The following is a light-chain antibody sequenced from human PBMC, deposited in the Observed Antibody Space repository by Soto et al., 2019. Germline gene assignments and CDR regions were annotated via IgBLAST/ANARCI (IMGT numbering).Light chain of an antibody. J-gene: IGKJ4*01. CDR1: QSVSSN. CDR2: HAS. CDR3: RQYNKWPLT. V-gene: IGKV3-15*01. Sequence: EIVMTQSPATLSVSPGERATLSCRASQSVSSNLAWYQQKPGQVPRLLIYHASTRATGIPARFSGSGSGTDFTLTISSLQSEDCAVYYCRQYNKWPLTFGGGTKVEIK.